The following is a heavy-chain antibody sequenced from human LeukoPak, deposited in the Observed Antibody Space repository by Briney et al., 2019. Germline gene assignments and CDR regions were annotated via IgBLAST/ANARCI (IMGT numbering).Heavy chain of an antibody. CDR3: ARDRSPSYYDYVWGSYRSSNWFDP. J-gene: IGHJ5*02. V-gene: IGHV3-21*01. CDR1: GFTFSSYS. Sequence: PGGSLRLSCAASGFTFSSYSMNWVRQAPGKGLEWVSSISSSSSYIYYADSVKGRFTISRDNAKNSLYLQMNSLRAEDTAVYYCARDRSPSYYDYVWGSYRSSNWFDPWGQGTLVTVSS. D-gene: IGHD3-16*02. CDR2: ISSSSSYI.